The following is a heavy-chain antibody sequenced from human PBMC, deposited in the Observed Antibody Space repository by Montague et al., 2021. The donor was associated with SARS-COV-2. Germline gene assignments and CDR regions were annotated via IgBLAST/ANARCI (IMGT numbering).Heavy chain of an antibody. Sequence: SETLSLTCAVSGYSISSRNWWGWIRQPPGKGLEWIVYIYYSGGTYYNPSLKSRVTMSMDTSKNPFSLKLTSVTAVDTAVYYCVRKSSGYHPFDDWGQGTLVTVSS. D-gene: IGHD1-14*01. J-gene: IGHJ4*02. CDR3: VRKSSGYHPFDD. CDR2: IYYSGGT. CDR1: GYSISSRNW. V-gene: IGHV4-28*01.